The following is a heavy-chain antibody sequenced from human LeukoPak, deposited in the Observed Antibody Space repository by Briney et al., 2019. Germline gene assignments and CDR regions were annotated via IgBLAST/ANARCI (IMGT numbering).Heavy chain of an antibody. Sequence: PGGSLRLSRAASGLTFSDYAMIWVRQAPGKGLEWVSSISSSGRYIYYADSVKGRFTISRDGAQNSLYLQMNSLRAEDTAVYYCARGPKETHFDYWGQGTLVTVSS. CDR2: ISSSGRYI. D-gene: IGHD4-23*01. J-gene: IGHJ4*02. CDR1: GLTFSDYA. V-gene: IGHV3-21*01. CDR3: ARGPKETHFDY.